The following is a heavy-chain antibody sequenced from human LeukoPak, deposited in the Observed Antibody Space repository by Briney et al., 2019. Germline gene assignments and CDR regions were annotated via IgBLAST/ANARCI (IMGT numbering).Heavy chain of an antibody. J-gene: IGHJ6*03. CDR1: GFTFSSYE. CDR2: ISSSGSTI. Sequence: GGSLRLSCAASGFTFSSYEMNWVRQAPGKGLEWVSYISSSGSTIYYADSVKGRFTISRDNAKNSLYLQMNSLRAEDTAVYYCASADGSSWSFYYYYMDVWGKGTTVTVSS. CDR3: ASADGSSWSFYYYYMDV. D-gene: IGHD6-13*01. V-gene: IGHV3-48*03.